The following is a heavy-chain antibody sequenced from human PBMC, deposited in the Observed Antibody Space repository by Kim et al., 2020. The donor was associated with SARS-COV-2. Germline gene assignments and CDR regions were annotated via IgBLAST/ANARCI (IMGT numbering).Heavy chain of an antibody. V-gene: IGHV4-34*01. J-gene: IGHJ1*01. D-gene: IGHD3-10*01. Sequence: SDTLSLTCAVYGGSFSGYYWSWIRQPPGKGLEWIGEINHSGRTNYNPSLKCRVTISVDTSKNQFSLKLTSVTAADAALYFCARRLSNTSGWGSHYCDLWGQGILVTVSS. CDR2: INHSGRT. CDR1: GGSFSGYY. CDR3: ARRLSNTSGWGSHYCDL.